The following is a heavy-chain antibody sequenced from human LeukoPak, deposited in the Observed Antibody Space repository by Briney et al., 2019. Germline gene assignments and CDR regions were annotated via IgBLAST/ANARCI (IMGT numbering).Heavy chain of an antibody. V-gene: IGHV4-4*07. CDR3: ARAEAVAGRALDY. J-gene: IGHJ4*02. CDR1: GGSISSYY. CDR2: VYSSGST. Sequence: TPSETLSLTCTVSGGSISSYYWSWIRQPAGKGLEWIGRVYSSGSTNYNPSLKSRVTMSVDTSKNQFSLNLRFVTAADTAVYYCARAEAVAGRALDYWGQGTLVTVSS. D-gene: IGHD6-19*01.